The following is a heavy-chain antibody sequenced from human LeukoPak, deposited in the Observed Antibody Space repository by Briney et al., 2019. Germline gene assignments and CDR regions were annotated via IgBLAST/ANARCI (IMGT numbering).Heavy chain of an antibody. CDR2: ISGSGGST. D-gene: IGHD2-15*01. CDR1: GFTFSSYA. Sequence: PGGSLRLSCAASGFTFSSYAMSWVRQAPGKGLRWVSAISGSGGSTYYADSVKGRFTISRDNSKNTLYLQMNSLSAEDTAVYYCAKNGDRGAYCSGGTCYPYYYHYMDVWGKGTTVTISS. CDR3: AKNGDRGAYCSGGTCYPYYYHYMDV. J-gene: IGHJ6*03. V-gene: IGHV3-23*01.